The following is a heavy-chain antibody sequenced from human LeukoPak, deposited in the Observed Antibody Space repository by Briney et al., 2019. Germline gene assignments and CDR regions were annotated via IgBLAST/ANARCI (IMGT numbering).Heavy chain of an antibody. V-gene: IGHV4-61*02. Sequence: SETLSLTCTVSGGSISSSSYYWSWIRQPAGKGLEWIGRIYTSGSTNYNPSLKSRVTISVDTSKNQFSLKLSSVTAADTAVYYCAGFQWLVHAFDIWGQGTMVTVSS. D-gene: IGHD6-19*01. CDR2: IYTSGST. CDR3: AGFQWLVHAFDI. J-gene: IGHJ3*02. CDR1: GGSISSSSYY.